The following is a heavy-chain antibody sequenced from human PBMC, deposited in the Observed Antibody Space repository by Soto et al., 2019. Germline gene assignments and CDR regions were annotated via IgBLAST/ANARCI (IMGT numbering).Heavy chain of an antibody. D-gene: IGHD1-1*01. J-gene: IGHJ4*02. CDR2: ISAHNGNT. Sequence: QVHLVQSGAEVKKPGASVKVSCKASGYTFTSYGITWVRHAPGQGLEWMGWISAHNGNTDYAQKLQGRVIVTRDTSTSTAYMVLRSLRSDDTAVYYCARGRYGDYWGQGALVTVSS. V-gene: IGHV1-18*01. CDR3: ARGRYGDY. CDR1: GYTFTSYG.